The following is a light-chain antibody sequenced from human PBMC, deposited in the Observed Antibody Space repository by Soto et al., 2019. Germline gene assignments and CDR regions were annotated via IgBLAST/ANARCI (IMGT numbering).Light chain of an antibody. CDR1: QSVSSN. CDR2: GAS. V-gene: IGKV3-15*01. Sequence: EIVMTQSPATLSVSPGERATLSCRASQSVSSNLAWYQQKPGQAPRLLIYGASTRATGIPARFSGSGSGTEFTLTISSLQSEDFAVYYCQKYNNSPQTFGQGTKLEIK. J-gene: IGKJ2*01. CDR3: QKYNNSPQT.